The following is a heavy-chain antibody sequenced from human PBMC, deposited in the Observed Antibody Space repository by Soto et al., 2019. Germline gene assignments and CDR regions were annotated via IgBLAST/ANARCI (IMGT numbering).Heavy chain of an antibody. CDR3: ARGRLGYNEFDY. CDR1: GGSFSGYY. Sequence: PSETLSLTCAVYGGSFSGYYWSWIRQPPGKGLEWIGEINHSGSTNYNPSLKSRVTISVDTSKNQFSLKLSSVTAADTAVYYCARGRLGYNEFDYWAREPWSPSPQ. CDR2: INHSGST. V-gene: IGHV4-34*01. D-gene: IGHD5-12*01. J-gene: IGHJ4*02.